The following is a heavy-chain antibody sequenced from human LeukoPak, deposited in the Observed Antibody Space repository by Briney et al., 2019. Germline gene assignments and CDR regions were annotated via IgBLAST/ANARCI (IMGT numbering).Heavy chain of an antibody. CDR2: IYHSGNT. J-gene: IGHJ5*02. CDR1: GYSISSGYY. D-gene: IGHD6-6*01. Sequence: PSETLSLTCAVSGYSISSGYYWGWIRQPPGKGLEWIGSIYHSGNTYYNPSLKSRVTISVDTSKNQFSLRLSPVTAADTAVYYCARRPSEYSSSSIWFDPWGQGTLVTVSS. CDR3: ARRPSEYSSSSIWFDP. V-gene: IGHV4-38-2*01.